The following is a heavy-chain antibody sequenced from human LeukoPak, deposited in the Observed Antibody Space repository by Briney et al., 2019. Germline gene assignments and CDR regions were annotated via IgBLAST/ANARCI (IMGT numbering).Heavy chain of an antibody. CDR3: ARDRAYGTFDY. J-gene: IGHJ4*02. Sequence: HAGGSLRLSCAASGFSFSTSWMSWVRQAPGKGLEWVATIRVDGSQTFYVDSVRGRFTISRDNAKNSVYLQMISLRAEDTAVYYCARDRAYGTFDYWGQGTLATVSS. CDR1: GFSFSTSW. CDR2: IRVDGSQT. D-gene: IGHD2-8*01. V-gene: IGHV3-7*01.